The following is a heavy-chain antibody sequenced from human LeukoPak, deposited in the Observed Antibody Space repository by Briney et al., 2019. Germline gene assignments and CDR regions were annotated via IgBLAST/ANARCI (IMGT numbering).Heavy chain of an antibody. V-gene: IGHV4-38-2*02. J-gene: IGHJ5*02. CDR1: GYSISSGYY. Sequence: PSETLSLTCTVSGYSISSGYYWGWIRQPPGKGLEWIGSIYHSGSTYYNPSLNSRVTISVDTSKNQFSLKLTSVTAADTAVYYCARGLCSSKNCPHDSSWPFDPWGQGTLVTVSS. CDR3: ARGLCSSKNCPHDSSWPFDP. D-gene: IGHD6-13*01. CDR2: IYHSGST.